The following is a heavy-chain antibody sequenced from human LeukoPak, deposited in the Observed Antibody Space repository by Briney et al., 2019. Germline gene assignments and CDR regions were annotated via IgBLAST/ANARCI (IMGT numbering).Heavy chain of an antibody. Sequence: PGGSLRLSCAVSGFTVSSIYMSWVRQAPGKGLEWVSFISSSSNYIYYADSLKGRFTISRDNAKNSLYLQMNSLRAEDTAVYYCAREKPLDYWGQGTLVTVSS. CDR1: GFTVSSIY. CDR2: ISSSSNYI. J-gene: IGHJ4*02. CDR3: AREKPLDY. V-gene: IGHV3-21*01.